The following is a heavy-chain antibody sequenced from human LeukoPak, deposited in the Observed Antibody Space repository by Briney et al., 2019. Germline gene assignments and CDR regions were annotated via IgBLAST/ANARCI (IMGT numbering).Heavy chain of an antibody. D-gene: IGHD2-2*02. V-gene: IGHV5-51*01. J-gene: IGHJ4*02. CDR2: ICPDDSDT. Sequence: GESLKISCKGSGYRFTNYWIGWVRQMPGKGLEWMGLICPDDSDTRYSPPFQGQVTISADKSISTAYLQWSSLKASDTAMYYCAIGGDSTTSCYRCFDYWGQGTLVTVSS. CDR3: AIGGDSTTSCYRCFDY. CDR1: GYRFTNYW.